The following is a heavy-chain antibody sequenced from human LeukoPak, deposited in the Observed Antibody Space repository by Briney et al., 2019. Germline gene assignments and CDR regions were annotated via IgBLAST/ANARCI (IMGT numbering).Heavy chain of an antibody. CDR1: GFTFSSYA. Sequence: GGTLRLSCAASGFTFSSYAMSWVRQAPGKGLEWVSAISGSGGSTYYGDSVKGRFTISRDNSKNTLYLQLNRLRAEDTAVYYCAKHEGSSGSYCHFHYWGQGTLVTVSS. CDR2: ISGSGGST. CDR3: AKHEGSSGSYCHFHY. V-gene: IGHV3-23*01. J-gene: IGHJ4*02. D-gene: IGHD3-10*01.